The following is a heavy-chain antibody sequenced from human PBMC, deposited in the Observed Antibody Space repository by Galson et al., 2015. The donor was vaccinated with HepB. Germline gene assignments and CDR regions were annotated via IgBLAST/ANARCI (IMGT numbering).Heavy chain of an antibody. CDR1: GFTFSNYW. CDR2: IKQDGSEK. D-gene: IGHD3-3*01. J-gene: IGHJ4*02. V-gene: IGHV3-7*01. Sequence: SLRLSCAASGFTFSNYWMSWVRQAPGKGLEWVANIKQDGSEKYYVDSVKGRFTISRDSAKNSVYLQMNSLRAEDTAVYYCARLRSGFRNLDYWGQGTLVTVSS. CDR3: ARLRSGFRNLDY.